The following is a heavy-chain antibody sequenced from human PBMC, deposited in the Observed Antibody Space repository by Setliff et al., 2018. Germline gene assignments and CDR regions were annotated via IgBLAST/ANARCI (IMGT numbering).Heavy chain of an antibody. J-gene: IGHJ6*02. V-gene: IGHV4-61*09. CDR3: ARQDGRGGFVSYYYYGMDV. D-gene: IGHD3-16*01. CDR1: GGSISSGSYY. CDR2: IYTSGST. Sequence: SETLSLTCTVSGGSISSGSYYWSWILQPAGKGLEWIGHIYTSGSTNYNPSLKSRVTISVDTSKNQFSLKLSSVTAADTAVYYCARQDGRGGFVSYYYYGMDVWGQGTTVTVSS.